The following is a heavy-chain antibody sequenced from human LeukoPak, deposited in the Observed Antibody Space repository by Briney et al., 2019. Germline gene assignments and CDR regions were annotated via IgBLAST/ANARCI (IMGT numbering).Heavy chain of an antibody. V-gene: IGHV3-30*02. D-gene: IGHD3-10*01. Sequence: GGSLRLSCAASGYTFSSYGMHWVRQAPGKGLEWVAFIRYDGSNKYYADSVKGRFTISRDNSKNTLYPQMNSLRAEDTAVYYCAKDWGPHYASGSSYFDSWGQGTLVTVSS. J-gene: IGHJ4*02. CDR3: AKDWGPHYASGSSYFDS. CDR1: GYTFSSYG. CDR2: IRYDGSNK.